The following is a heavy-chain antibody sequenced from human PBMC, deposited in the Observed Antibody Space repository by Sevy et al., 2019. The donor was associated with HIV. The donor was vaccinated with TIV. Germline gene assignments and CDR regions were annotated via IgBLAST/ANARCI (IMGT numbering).Heavy chain of an antibody. CDR2: IHYSGST. V-gene: IGHV4-59*01. J-gene: IGHJ5*02. CDR1: GGPISSYY. CDR3: ARAPPVRSGDDSLNWFDP. Sequence: SETLSLTCTVSGGPISSYYWSWIRQPPGKKLEWIGYIHYSGSTKYNPSLNSRVTMSVDTSKNQFSLKLTSVTAADMAVYYCARAPPVRSGDDSLNWFDPWGQGTLVTVSS. D-gene: IGHD5-12*01.